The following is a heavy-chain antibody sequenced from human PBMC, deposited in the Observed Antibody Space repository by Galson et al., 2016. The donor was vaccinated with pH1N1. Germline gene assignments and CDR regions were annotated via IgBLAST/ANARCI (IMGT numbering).Heavy chain of an antibody. CDR3: ARDTSGHATRPYGAFDI. CDR1: GFTFSTYE. V-gene: IGHV3-48*03. D-gene: IGHD3-10*01. Sequence: SLRLSCAASGFTFSTYEMSWARQAPGKGLEWVAFISSSGSALYYADSVEGRFTISRENARNSLYLQMNSLSAEDTAVYYCARDTSGHATRPYGAFDIWGQGTMVTVSS. CDR2: ISSSGSAL. J-gene: IGHJ3*02.